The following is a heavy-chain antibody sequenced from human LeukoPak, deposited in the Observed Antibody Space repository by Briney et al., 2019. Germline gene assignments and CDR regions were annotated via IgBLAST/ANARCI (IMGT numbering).Heavy chain of an antibody. CDR3: ARDGDYYYYMDV. J-gene: IGHJ6*03. CDR2: ISYDGSNK. V-gene: IGHV3-30*17. D-gene: IGHD3-16*01. Sequence: PGGSLRLSCAASGFTFSSYAMHWVRQAPGKGLEWVAVISYDGSNKYYADSVKGRFTISRDNSKNTLYLQMNGLRAEDTAVYYCARDGDYYYYMDVWGKGTTVTVSS. CDR1: GFTFSSYA.